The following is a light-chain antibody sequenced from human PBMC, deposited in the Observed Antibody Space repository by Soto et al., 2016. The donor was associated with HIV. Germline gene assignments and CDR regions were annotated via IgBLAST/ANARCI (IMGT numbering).Light chain of an antibody. V-gene: IGKV1-16*01. CDR2: AAS. Sequence: DIQMTQSPSSLSASVGDRVTLTCRASQDISHYLAWFQLKPGKAPRSLIYAASSLQSGVPSRFGGSGSGTDFTLTISSLQPDDFATYYCQQFGNSPYTFGQGTKLEIK. J-gene: IGKJ2*01. CDR3: QQFGNSPYT. CDR1: QDISHY.